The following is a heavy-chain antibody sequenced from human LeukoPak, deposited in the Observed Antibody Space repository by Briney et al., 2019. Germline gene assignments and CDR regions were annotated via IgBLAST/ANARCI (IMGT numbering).Heavy chain of an antibody. CDR2: MKQDGSEK. CDR3: ARGHHNLDV. J-gene: IGHJ6*02. D-gene: IGHD1-14*01. V-gene: IGHV3-7*03. Sequence: PGGSLRLSCAASGFTFSKYWMNWVRQAPGKGLEWVADMKQDGSEKYYVDSVRGRFTISRDSAKNSLYLQMNSLRGEDTAVYYCARGHHNLDVWGQGTRSPSP. CDR1: GFTFSKYW.